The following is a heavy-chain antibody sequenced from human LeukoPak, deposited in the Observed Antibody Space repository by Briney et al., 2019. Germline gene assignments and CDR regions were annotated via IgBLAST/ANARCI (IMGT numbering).Heavy chain of an antibody. CDR3: ARDQSVRLLQTSSTYFKHVFAI. CDR1: GYTFTNYG. Sequence: ASVKVSCKTSGYTFTNYGISWVRQAPGLGLEWMGWISAYNGNTNYAQKVQGRVTMTADTSTSTAYMELRSLRFDDTAVYYCARDQSVRLLQTSSTYFKHVFAIWGQGSMVTVSS. D-gene: IGHD6-13*01. CDR2: ISAYNGNT. J-gene: IGHJ3*02. V-gene: IGHV1-18*01.